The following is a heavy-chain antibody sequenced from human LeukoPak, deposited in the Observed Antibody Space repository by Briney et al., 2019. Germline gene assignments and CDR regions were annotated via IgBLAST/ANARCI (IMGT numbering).Heavy chain of an antibody. V-gene: IGHV3-23*01. D-gene: IGHD3-22*01. CDR1: GFTFSSYA. Sequence: GGSLRLSCAASGFTFSSYAMSWVRQAPGKGLEWVSAISGSGGSTYYADSVKGWFTISRDNSKNTLYLQMNSLRAEDTAVYYCAKAKWLLPLCDYWGQGTLVTVSS. CDR2: ISGSGGST. CDR3: AKAKWLLPLCDY. J-gene: IGHJ4*02.